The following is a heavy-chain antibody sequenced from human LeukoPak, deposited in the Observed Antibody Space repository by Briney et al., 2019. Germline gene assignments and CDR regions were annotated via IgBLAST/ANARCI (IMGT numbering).Heavy chain of an antibody. J-gene: IGHJ4*02. CDR1: GFAFSVYG. Sequence: PGKSLTLSCVASGFAFSVYGMHWVRRGPGKGLVWVSCINSDGSRTTYADSVKGRFTISRDNAKNTLYLQMNTLRVEDTAVYYCARGSWSAADTNIDYWGQGTLVTVSS. CDR3: ARGSWSAADTNIDY. V-gene: IGHV3-74*01. D-gene: IGHD6-13*01. CDR2: INSDGSRT.